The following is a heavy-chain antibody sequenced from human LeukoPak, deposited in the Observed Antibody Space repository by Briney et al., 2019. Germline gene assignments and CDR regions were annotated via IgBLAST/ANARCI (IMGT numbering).Heavy chain of an antibody. D-gene: IGHD3-22*01. CDR2: MNPNSGNT. CDR3: ATAMIHYNWFDP. J-gene: IGHJ5*02. Sequence: GASVKVSCKASGYTFTSYDINWVRQATGQGLEWMGWMNPNSGNTGYAQKFQGRVTMTRNASISTAYMELSSLRSEDTAVYYCATAMIHYNWFDPWGQGTLVTVSS. V-gene: IGHV1-8*01. CDR1: GYTFTSYD.